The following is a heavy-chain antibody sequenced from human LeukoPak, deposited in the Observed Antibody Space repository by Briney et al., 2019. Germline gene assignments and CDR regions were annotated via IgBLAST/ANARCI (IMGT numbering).Heavy chain of an antibody. Sequence: SQTLSLTCAVSGGSISGGGYSWSWIRQPPGKGLEWIGYIYHSGSTYYNPSLMSRVTISLDRSKNQCSLKLSSVTAADTAVYYCARGGWWQAYFDYWGQGTLVTVSS. D-gene: IGHD2-15*01. CDR2: IYHSGST. CDR3: ARGGWWQAYFDY. CDR1: GGSISGGGYS. V-gene: IGHV4-30-2*01. J-gene: IGHJ4*02.